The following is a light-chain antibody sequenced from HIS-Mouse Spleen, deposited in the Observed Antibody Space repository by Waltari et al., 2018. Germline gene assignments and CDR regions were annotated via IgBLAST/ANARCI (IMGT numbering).Light chain of an antibody. CDR3: YSAADNIGV. V-gene: IGLV3-27*01. CDR2: KDS. Sequence: SYELTQPSSVSVSPGQTARTTCPGEVLATKYARWFQQKRGQAPVLVIYKDSERPSGIPERFSGSSSGTTVTLTISGAQVEDEADYYCYSAADNIGVFGGGTKLTVL. J-gene: IGLJ2*01. CDR1: VLATKY.